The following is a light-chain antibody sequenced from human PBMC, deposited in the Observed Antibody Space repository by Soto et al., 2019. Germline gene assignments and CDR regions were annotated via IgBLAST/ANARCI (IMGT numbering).Light chain of an antibody. V-gene: IGKV3-15*01. CDR3: QQYTNWPPNT. CDR2: GAS. CDR1: QRVYSN. J-gene: IGKJ5*01. Sequence: EITMTQSPDTLSVSPGESATLSCRASQRVYSNLAWYQQRPGQAPRLLIYGASTRATGVPARFSGRGSGTEFTLTISSLQSEDFAVYYCQQYTNWPPNTFGQGTRLEI.